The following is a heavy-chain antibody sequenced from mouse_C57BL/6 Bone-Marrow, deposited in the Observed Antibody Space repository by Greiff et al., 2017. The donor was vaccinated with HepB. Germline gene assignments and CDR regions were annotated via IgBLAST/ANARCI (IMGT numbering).Heavy chain of an antibody. D-gene: IGHD1-1*01. V-gene: IGHV1-42*01. Sequence: EVQLQQSGPELVKPGASVKISCKASGYSFTGYYMNWVKQSPEKSLEWIGEINPSTGGTTYNQKFKAKATLTVDKSSSTAYMQLKSLTSEDSAVYYCARKGNYSGAMDYWGQGTSVTVSS. CDR1: GYSFTGYY. CDR3: ARKGNYSGAMDY. J-gene: IGHJ4*01. CDR2: INPSTGGT.